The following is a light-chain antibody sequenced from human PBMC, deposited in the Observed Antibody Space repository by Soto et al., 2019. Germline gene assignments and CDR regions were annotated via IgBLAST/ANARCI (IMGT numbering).Light chain of an antibody. Sequence: EIVLTQSPGTLSVSPGERANLSCRASQSVSTNLAWFQQKPGQAPRLLIYGASTRATGIPARFSGSGSGTEFPLTINRQQSEDVAFYYCQHNNNWPYTFGRGTKLEVK. V-gene: IGKV3-15*01. CDR2: GAS. CDR1: QSVSTN. J-gene: IGKJ2*01. CDR3: QHNNNWPYT.